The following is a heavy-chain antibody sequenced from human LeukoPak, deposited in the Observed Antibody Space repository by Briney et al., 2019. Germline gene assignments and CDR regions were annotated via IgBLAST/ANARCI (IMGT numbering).Heavy chain of an antibody. J-gene: IGHJ4*02. D-gene: IGHD3-22*01. Sequence: GGSLRPSCAASGFTFSSYWMHWVRQAPGKGLVWVSRINSDGSSTTYADSVKGRFTISRDNAKNTVYLQMNSLRADDTAVYHCAKGNYYDSRGYSLHDWGQGTLVTVSS. CDR1: GFTFSSYW. V-gene: IGHV3-74*03. CDR3: AKGNYYDSRGYSLHD. CDR2: INSDGSST.